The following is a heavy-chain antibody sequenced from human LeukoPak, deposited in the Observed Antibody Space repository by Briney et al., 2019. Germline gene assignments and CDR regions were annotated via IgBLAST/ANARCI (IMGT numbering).Heavy chain of an antibody. CDR3: ARGGYYYDSSGYSQDY. J-gene: IGHJ4*02. D-gene: IGHD3-22*01. CDR2: IIPILGIA. Sequence: SVKVSCKASGGTFSSYAISWVRQAPGQGLEWMGRIIPILGIANYAQKFQGRVTITADKSTSTAYMELSSLRSEDTAVYYCARGGYYYDSSGYSQDYWGQGTLVTASS. V-gene: IGHV1-69*04. CDR1: GGTFSSYA.